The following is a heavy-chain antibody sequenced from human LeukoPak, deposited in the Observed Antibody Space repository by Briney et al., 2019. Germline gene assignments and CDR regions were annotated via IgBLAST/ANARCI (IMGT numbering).Heavy chain of an antibody. CDR2: IYPGDSDT. D-gene: IGHD1-26*01. Sequence: GESLKISCKGSGYSFTNYWIGWVRPMPGKGLEWMGIIYPGDSDTRYSPSFQGQVTISADKSISTAYLQWSSLKASDTAMYYCARHVRETSFDYWGQGTLVTVSS. CDR1: GYSFTNYW. J-gene: IGHJ4*02. CDR3: ARHVRETSFDY. V-gene: IGHV5-51*01.